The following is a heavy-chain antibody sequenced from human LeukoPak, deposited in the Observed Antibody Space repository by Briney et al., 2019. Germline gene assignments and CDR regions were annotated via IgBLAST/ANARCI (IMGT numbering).Heavy chain of an antibody. D-gene: IGHD3-10*01. CDR1: GFTFSSYW. J-gene: IGHJ4*02. CDR3: AGDEGMWFGESPYYFDY. CDR2: IKQDGSEK. V-gene: IGHV3-7*01. Sequence: PGGSLRLSCAASGFTFSSYWMSWVRQAPGKGLEWVANIKQDGSEKYYVDSVKGRFTISRDNAKNSLYLQMNSLRAEDTAVYYCAGDEGMWFGESPYYFDYWGQGTLVTVSS.